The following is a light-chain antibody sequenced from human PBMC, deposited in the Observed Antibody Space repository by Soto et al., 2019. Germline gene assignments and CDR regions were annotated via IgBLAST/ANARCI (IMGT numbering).Light chain of an antibody. CDR3: QVWDSSNYQYV. CDR2: EDR. CDR1: DIGSKS. J-gene: IGLJ1*01. Sequence: SYELTQPPSVSAAPGQTARITCGGDDIGSKSVHWYQQKPGQAPVLVVYEDRARPSGIPERFSGSNSGNTATLTISRVEDGDEADYYCQVWDSSNYQYVFGSGTKVTVL. V-gene: IGLV3-21*02.